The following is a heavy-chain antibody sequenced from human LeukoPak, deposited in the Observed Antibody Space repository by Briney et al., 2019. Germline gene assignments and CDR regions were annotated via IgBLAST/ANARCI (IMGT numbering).Heavy chain of an antibody. D-gene: IGHD5-18*01. CDR2: IRSKTYGGAT. CDR1: GFTFGDYA. Sequence: GGYLRLYCTASGFTFGDYAMRWVRPAPGKGLEGVGFIRSKTYGGATKYAASVKGRFTISRDDSKSIANLQIIRLRTENTAVYDVSRGPRQLWLYYGMDEWGQGTTVIVSS. CDR3: SRGPRQLWLYYGMDE. V-gene: IGHV3-49*04. J-gene: IGHJ6*02.